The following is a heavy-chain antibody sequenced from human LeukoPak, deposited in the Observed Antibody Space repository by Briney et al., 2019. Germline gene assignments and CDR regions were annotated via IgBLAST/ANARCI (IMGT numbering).Heavy chain of an antibody. J-gene: IGHJ4*02. CDR3: ARGFPRGYNYGLNY. CDR2: VNHSGST. D-gene: IGHD5-18*01. V-gene: IGHV4-34*01. CDR1: GGSFSGYY. Sequence: SETLSLTCAVYGGSFSGYYWSWIRQPPGKELEWIGEVNHSGSTNYNPPLKSRVTISVDTSKNQFSLKLSSVTAADTAVYYCARGFPRGYNYGLNYWGQGTLVTVSS.